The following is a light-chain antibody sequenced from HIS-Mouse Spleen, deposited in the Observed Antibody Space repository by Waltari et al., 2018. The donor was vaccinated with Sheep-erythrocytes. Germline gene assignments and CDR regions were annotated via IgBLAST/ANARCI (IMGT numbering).Light chain of an antibody. CDR3: CSYAGSYTLV. CDR2: DFS. CDR1: SSDVGGYNY. J-gene: IGLJ2*01. V-gene: IGLV2-11*01. Sequence: QSALTQPRSVSGSPGQSVTISCTGTSSDVGGYNYVSWYQQHPGKAPKLMIYDFSKRPSGGPDCFSGSKACNTASLTSSGLQAEDEADYYCCSYAGSYTLVFGGGTKLTVL.